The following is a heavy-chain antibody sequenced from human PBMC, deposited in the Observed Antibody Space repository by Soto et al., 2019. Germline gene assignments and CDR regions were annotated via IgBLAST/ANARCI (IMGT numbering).Heavy chain of an antibody. CDR1: GYTFTSYA. CDR3: ARGASYYDFWSGPSWFDP. CDR2: INAGNGNT. D-gene: IGHD3-3*01. Sequence: ASVKVSCKASGYTFTSYAMHWVRQAPGQRLEWMGWINAGNGNTKYSQKFQGRVTITRDTSASTAYMELSSLRSEDTAVYYCARGASYYDFWSGPSWFDPWGQGTLVTVSS. V-gene: IGHV1-3*01. J-gene: IGHJ5*02.